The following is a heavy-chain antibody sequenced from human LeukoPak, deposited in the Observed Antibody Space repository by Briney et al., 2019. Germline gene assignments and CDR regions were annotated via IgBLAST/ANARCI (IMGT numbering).Heavy chain of an antibody. CDR2: INHRGDT. CDR3: ARGPTISETGYFDY. D-gene: IGHD1-1*01. Sequence: PSETLSLTCAVYGGSFSTYYWSWIRQSPGKGLEWIAEINHRGDTNYNPSVKSRVTISVDTSKSQFSLKVSSLTAAGTAVYYCARGPTISETGYFDYWGQGTLVTVSS. J-gene: IGHJ4*03. V-gene: IGHV4-34*01. CDR1: GGSFSTYY.